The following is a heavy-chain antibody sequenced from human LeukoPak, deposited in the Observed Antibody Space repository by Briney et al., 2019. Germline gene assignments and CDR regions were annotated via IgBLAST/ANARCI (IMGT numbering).Heavy chain of an antibody. CDR2: IYSGGST. CDR3: ARAGGMEAAGCVDV. V-gene: IGHV3-53*01. CDR1: GFTVSSNY. D-gene: IGHD3-16*01. J-gene: IGHJ6*04. Sequence: GGCLRLSCAASGFTVSSNYMSWVRQGPGEGLEWVSVIYSGGSTYYADSVKGRFTISRDTSKNTLYLQMNSLRAADTAVDYYARAGGMEAAGCVDVWGKGTTVTVSS.